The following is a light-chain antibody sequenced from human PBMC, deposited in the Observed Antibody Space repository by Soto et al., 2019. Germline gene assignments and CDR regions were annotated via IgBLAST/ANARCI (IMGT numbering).Light chain of an antibody. CDR1: QSISTF. CDR3: QQRTNWPPLT. CDR2: DAS. J-gene: IGKJ4*01. Sequence: EIVLTQSPATLSLSPGERAILSCRASQSISTFLAWYQKKPGQAPRLLIYDASNRAAGIPARFNGSGSGTDFTLTISGHEPEDFAIYYCQQRTNWPPLTIGGGTKVEIK. V-gene: IGKV3-11*01.